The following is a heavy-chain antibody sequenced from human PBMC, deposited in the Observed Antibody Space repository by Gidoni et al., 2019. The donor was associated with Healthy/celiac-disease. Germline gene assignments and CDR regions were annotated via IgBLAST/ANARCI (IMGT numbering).Heavy chain of an antibody. V-gene: IGHV3-33*01. J-gene: IGHJ4*02. Sequence: QVQLVESGGGVVQPGRSLRLSWSASGFTFSSYGMHWVRQAPGKGLEWVAVIWYDGSNKYYADSVKGRFTISRDNSKNTLYLQMNSLRAEDTAVYYCARDIDSSGWCDYWGQGTLVTVSS. CDR1: GFTFSSYG. CDR3: ARDIDSSGWCDY. CDR2: IWYDGSNK. D-gene: IGHD6-19*01.